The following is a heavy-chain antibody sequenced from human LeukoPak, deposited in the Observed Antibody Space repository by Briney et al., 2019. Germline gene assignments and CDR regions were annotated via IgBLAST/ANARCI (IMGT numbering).Heavy chain of an antibody. CDR2: ISWNSDTI. CDR1: GFTFDNYA. V-gene: IGHV3-9*01. D-gene: IGHD3-10*01. J-gene: IGHJ5*01. Sequence: GGSLRLSCAASGFTFDNYAMHWVRQAPGKGLEWVSGISWNSDTIGYADSAKGRFTISRDNAKNSLYLQMNSLRVEDTALYYCAKAGGLGSYYNWFESWGQGTLVTVSS. CDR3: AKAGGLGSYYNWFES.